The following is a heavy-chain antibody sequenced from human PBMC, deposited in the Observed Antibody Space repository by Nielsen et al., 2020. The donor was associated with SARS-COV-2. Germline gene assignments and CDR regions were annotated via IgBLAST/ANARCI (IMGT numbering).Heavy chain of an antibody. CDR2: INPSGSGT. D-gene: IGHD3-3*01. CDR1: GFTFSSTW. CDR3: AGGADFWSGTQRYYMDV. V-gene: IGHV3-74*01. Sequence: LKISCSASGFTFSSTWMDWVRQAPGQGLVWVSRINPSGSGTAYADSVKGRFAVSRDNAENTVVLQIHSLRVEDTAVYYCAGGADFWSGTQRYYMDVWGKGTTVTVSS. J-gene: IGHJ6*03.